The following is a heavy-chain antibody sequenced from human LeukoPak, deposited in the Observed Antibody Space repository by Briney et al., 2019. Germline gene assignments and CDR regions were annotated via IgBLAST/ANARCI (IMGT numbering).Heavy chain of an antibody. V-gene: IGHV4-39*01. CDR2: IYYGGNT. CDR3: ATSSSWYRFDY. CDR1: GGSITTHSSY. Sequence: SETLSLTCAVSGGSITTHSSYWGWIRQPPGKGLKWIGSIYYGGNTYYSPSLKSRVTISIDTSENQFSLNLRSVTAADTAMYYCATSSSWYRFDYWGQGTLVTVSS. D-gene: IGHD6-13*01. J-gene: IGHJ4*02.